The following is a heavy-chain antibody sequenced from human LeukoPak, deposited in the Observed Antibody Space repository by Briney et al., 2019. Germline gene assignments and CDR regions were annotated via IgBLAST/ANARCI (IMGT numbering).Heavy chain of an antibody. CDR1: GYTFTSYG. D-gene: IGHD3-9*01. CDR2: ISAYNGNT. Sequence: ASVKVSCKASGYTFTSYGISWVRQAPGQGLEWMGWISAYNGNTNYAQKLQGRVTMTTDTSTSTAYMELRSLRSDDTAVYYCARDRPVRYYDILTGGYYYYYMDVWGKGTTVTVSS. V-gene: IGHV1-18*01. J-gene: IGHJ6*03. CDR3: ARDRPVRYYDILTGGYYYYYMDV.